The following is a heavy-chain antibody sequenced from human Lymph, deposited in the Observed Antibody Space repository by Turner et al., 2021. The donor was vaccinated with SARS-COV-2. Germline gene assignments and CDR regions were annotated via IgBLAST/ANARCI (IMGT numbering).Heavy chain of an antibody. CDR1: GYSINSSFYY. J-gene: IGHJ4*02. CDR3: ARGSPQGWYDPGLDD. D-gene: IGHD1-1*01. V-gene: IGHV4-39*01. CDR2: IYYRGST. Sequence: QLQLQESCPGLVTPSETLSLTCTVSGYSINSSFYYWGWIRQPPGKALVWIGSIYYRGSTYYNPSLKSRVTISGDKSKNQLYLKLSSVNAADTAVFYCARGSPQGWYDPGLDDWGQGTLVTVSS.